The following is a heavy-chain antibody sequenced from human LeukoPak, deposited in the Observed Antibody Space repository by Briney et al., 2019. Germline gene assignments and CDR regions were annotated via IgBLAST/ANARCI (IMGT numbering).Heavy chain of an antibody. D-gene: IGHD5-18*01. CDR2: ISGRGGST. Sequence: GSLRLSCAASGFTFSSYAMSWGRQAPGKGLGGVSAISGRGGSTYYADSAEGRFTISRDNSKNTLYLQINSLRAEDTAVYYCAKERSGSTYGYGHYGIDVWGQGTPVTVSS. CDR3: AKERSGSTYGYGHYGIDV. CDR1: GFTFSSYA. J-gene: IGHJ6*02. V-gene: IGHV3-23*01.